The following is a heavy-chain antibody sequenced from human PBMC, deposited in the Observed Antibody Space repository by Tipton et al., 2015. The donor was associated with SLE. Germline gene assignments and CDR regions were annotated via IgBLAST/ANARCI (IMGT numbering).Heavy chain of an antibody. J-gene: IGHJ5*01. CDR2: INHSGST. CDR3: ARGCDYGSWSGYADS. CDR1: GYSISSGYY. V-gene: IGHV4-38-2*02. D-gene: IGHD3-3*01. Sequence: TLSLTCTVSGYSISSGYYWGRIRQPPGKGLEWIGEINHSGSTNYNPSLKSRVTISVDTSKNQFSLKLSSVTAADTAVYYCARGCDYGSWSGYADSWGHGALVPVSS.